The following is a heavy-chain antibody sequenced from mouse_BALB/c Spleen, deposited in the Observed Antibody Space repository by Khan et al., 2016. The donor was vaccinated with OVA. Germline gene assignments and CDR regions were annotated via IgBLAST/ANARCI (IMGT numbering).Heavy chain of an antibody. CDR2: ISYSGSA. D-gene: IGHD1-1*01. V-gene: IGHV3-2*02. Sequence: EVQLQESGPGLVKPSQSLSLTCTVTGYSITSDYAWNWIRQFPGNKLEWMGYISYSGSANYNPSLKSRISITGDTSENQYYLQLNSVTTEDSATSYCARRYYYGHWYFDVWGPGTTVTVSS. CDR1: GYSITSDYA. J-gene: IGHJ1*01. CDR3: ARRYYYGHWYFDV.